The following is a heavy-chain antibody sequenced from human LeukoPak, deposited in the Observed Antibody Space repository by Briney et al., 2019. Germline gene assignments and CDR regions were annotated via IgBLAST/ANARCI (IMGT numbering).Heavy chain of an antibody. CDR2: ISGSGDST. Sequence: PGGSLRLSCVASGFTLRSYVMNWVRQTPGKGLEWVSSISGSGDSTFYADSVKGRFSISRDNSKSTLYLQVNGLRTEDTAVYYCAKDRLLNCRGDCYIFDYWGQGTVVTVSS. CDR1: GFTLRSYV. V-gene: IGHV3-23*01. D-gene: IGHD2-21*02. CDR3: AKDRLLNCRGDCYIFDY. J-gene: IGHJ4*02.